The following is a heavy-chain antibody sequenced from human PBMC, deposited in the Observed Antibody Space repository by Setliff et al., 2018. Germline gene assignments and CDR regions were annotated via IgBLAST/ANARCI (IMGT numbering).Heavy chain of an antibody. CDR3: ARPSKYYDILTGYYHNWFDP. D-gene: IGHD3-9*01. CDR2: IFYSGST. J-gene: IGHJ5*02. V-gene: IGHV4-39*01. CDR1: GGSISSSSYY. Sequence: SETLSLTCTVSGGSISSSSYYWGWIRQPPGKGLEWIGSIFYSGSTYYNPSLKSRVTISVDTSKNQFSLKLSSVTAADTAVYYCARPSKYYDILTGYYHNWFDPWGQGTLVTVSA.